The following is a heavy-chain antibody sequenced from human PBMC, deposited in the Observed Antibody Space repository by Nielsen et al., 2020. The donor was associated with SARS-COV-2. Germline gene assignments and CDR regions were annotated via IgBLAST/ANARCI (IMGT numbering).Heavy chain of an antibody. V-gene: IGHV7-4-1*02. CDR3: ARDGGRRMDV. CDR2: INTNTGKP. D-gene: IGHD3-16*01. J-gene: IGHJ6*02. CDR1: GYIFSSYG. Sequence: ASVKVSCKAFGYIFSSYGISWVRQAPGQGLEWLGWINTNTGKPTYAQGFTGRFVFSLDTPVSTAYLQISSLKAEDTAMYYCARDGGRRMDVWGQGTTVTVSS.